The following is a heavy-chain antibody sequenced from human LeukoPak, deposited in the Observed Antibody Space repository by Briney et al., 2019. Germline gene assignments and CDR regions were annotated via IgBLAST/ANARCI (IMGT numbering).Heavy chain of an antibody. D-gene: IGHD6-19*01. CDR2: ITGNGDTT. V-gene: IGHV3-23*01. CDR1: GFTFSSYA. CDR3: ARAPSSSGWPDY. Sequence: GGSLRLSCVASGFTFSSYAMSWVRQAPGKGLEWVSGITGNGDTTFYAASVKGRFTISRDNAKNSLYLQMNSLRAEDTAVYYCARAPSSSGWPDYWGQGTLVTVSS. J-gene: IGHJ4*02.